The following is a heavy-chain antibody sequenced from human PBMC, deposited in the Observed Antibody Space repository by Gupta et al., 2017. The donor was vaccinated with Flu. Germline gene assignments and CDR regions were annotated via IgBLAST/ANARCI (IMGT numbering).Heavy chain of an antibody. Sequence: EVQLVVSGGGLVQPGGSLRLSWAASGFTFSDHYMDWVRQAPGKGLEWVGRTRNKANSYTTEYAASVKGRFTISRDDSKNSLYLQMNSLKTEDTAVYYCASSGSYSPFDYWGQGTLVTVSS. CDR3: ASSGSYSPFDY. CDR2: TRNKANSYTT. J-gene: IGHJ4*02. CDR1: GFTFSDHY. D-gene: IGHD1-26*01. V-gene: IGHV3-72*01.